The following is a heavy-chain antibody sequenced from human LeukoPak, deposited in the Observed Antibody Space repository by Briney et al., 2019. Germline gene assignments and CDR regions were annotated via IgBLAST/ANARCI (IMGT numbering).Heavy chain of an antibody. Sequence: ASVKVSCKASVYTFTGYYMHWVRQPPGQGLGWVGLINPNSGGTNYAQKFQGRGTMIWDKAISKADMELSRLRSDDTAVYYCARDGRRFNQGNNNWFDPWGQATLVTVSS. V-gene: IGHV1-2*02. CDR2: INPNSGGT. D-gene: IGHD1/OR15-1a*01. J-gene: IGHJ5*02. CDR1: VYTFTGYY. CDR3: ARDGRRFNQGNNNWFDP.